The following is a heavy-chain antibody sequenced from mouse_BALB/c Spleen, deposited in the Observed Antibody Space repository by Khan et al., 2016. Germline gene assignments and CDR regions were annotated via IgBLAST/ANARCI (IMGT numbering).Heavy chain of an antibody. CDR2: ISYSGRT. CDR3: ASLYYMCPLYYFDY. V-gene: IGHV3-2*02. Sequence: EVQLQESGPGLVKPSQSLSLTCTVTDYSITSDYAWNWIRQFPGNKLEWMGYISYSGRTSYNPSLKSRISITREKSKNKFFLQLNSVTTEDTSTYSCASLYYMCPLYYFDYWGQGTTLTVSS. CDR1: DYSITSDYA. J-gene: IGHJ2*01. D-gene: IGHD2-1*01.